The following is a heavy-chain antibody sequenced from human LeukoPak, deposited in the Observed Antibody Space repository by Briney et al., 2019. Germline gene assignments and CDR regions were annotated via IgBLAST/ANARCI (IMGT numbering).Heavy chain of an antibody. CDR1: GYTFTDYY. J-gene: IGHJ4*02. CDR3: ARDPTGEQQLPPYYFDY. Sequence: ASVKVSCKASGYTFTDYYMHWVRQAPGQGLEWMGWINPNSGGTNYAQKFQGRVTMTRDTSVTTAYMELSRLISDDTAVYYCARDPTGEQQLPPYYFDYWGQGTLVTVSS. D-gene: IGHD6-13*01. V-gene: IGHV1-2*02. CDR2: INPNSGGT.